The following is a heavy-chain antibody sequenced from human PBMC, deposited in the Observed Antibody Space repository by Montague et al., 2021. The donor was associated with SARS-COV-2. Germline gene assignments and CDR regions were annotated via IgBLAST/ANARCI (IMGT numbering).Heavy chain of an antibody. D-gene: IGHD4-23*01. V-gene: IGHV4-34*01. CDR3: ARWDPQTLTLIGLRGKSASDY. CDR2: INHSGTT. J-gene: IGHJ4*02. Sequence: SETLSLTRAVYGGSFSGYYWTWIRQSPGKGLEWIAEINHSGTTNYNFNPSLRSRFTISVDTSKSQFSLKLSSVTAADTGVYYCARWDPQTLTLIGLRGKSASDYWGQGTLVTVSS. CDR1: GGSFSGYY.